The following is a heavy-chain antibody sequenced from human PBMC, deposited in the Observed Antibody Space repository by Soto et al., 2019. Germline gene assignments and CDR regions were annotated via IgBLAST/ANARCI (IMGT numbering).Heavy chain of an antibody. CDR2: FDAENADT. J-gene: IGHJ4*02. V-gene: IGHV1-24*01. D-gene: IGHD3-16*01. CDR3: ASDWDTTMTFEH. CDR1: GYSLSELS. Sequence: QVHLAQSGAEVKKAGASVKVSCKISGYSLSELSIHWVRQAPGKGLEWMGGFDAENADTIIYSEQFQGRVTMTEDTATDTAYMELNSLRSEDTAVYYCASDWDTTMTFEHWGQGTLVTVSS.